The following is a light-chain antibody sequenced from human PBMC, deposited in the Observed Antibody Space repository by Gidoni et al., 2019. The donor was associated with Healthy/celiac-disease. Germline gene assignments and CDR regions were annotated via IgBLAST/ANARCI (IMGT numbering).Light chain of an antibody. CDR3: ATWDDSLNGGV. J-gene: IGLJ3*02. V-gene: IGLV1-44*01. CDR2: SNN. Sequence: QSVLTQPPSASRTPGQRVTISCSGSSSNIGSNTVNWYQQLPGAAPKLLIYSNNERPSGVPGRFSGSRSGTSASLAISGLQSEDEADYYCATWDDSLNGGVFGGGTKLTVL. CDR1: SSNIGSNT.